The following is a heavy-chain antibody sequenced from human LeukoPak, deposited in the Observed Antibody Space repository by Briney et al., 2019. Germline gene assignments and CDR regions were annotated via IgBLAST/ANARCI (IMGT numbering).Heavy chain of an antibody. D-gene: IGHD4-17*01. Sequence: PSETLSLTCTVSGGSISSGGYYWSWIRQPPGKGLEWIGYIYHSGSTYYNPSLKSRVTISVDRSKNQFSLKLGSVTAADTAVYYCARTNGDYLPNDAFDIWGQGTMVTVSS. CDR3: ARTNGDYLPNDAFDI. CDR2: IYHSGST. CDR1: GGSISSGGYY. J-gene: IGHJ3*02. V-gene: IGHV4-30-2*02.